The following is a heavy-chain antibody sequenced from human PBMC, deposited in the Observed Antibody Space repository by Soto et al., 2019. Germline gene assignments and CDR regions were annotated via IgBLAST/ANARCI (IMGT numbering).Heavy chain of an antibody. CDR3: AKQSKWSSTSCYSGGSTCPLDC. CDR2: TSATGSTT. D-gene: IGHD2-2*02. V-gene: IGHV3-23*01. J-gene: IGHJ4*02. CDR1: GFTFSTHA. Sequence: EVQLLESGGGLVQPGGSLRLSCAVSGFTFSTHAMSWVRQAPGKGLEWVSGTSATGSTTYYADSVKGQFTISRDNTKNTRYLQMNSQRAEDTAVYYCAKQSKWSSTSCYSGGSTCPLDCWGQGTLVTVSS.